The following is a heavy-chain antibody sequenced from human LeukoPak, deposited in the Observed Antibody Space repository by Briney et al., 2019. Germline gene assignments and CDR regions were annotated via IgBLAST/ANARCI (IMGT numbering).Heavy chain of an antibody. CDR2: ISSSSSYI. D-gene: IGHD6-19*01. J-gene: IGHJ4*02. V-gene: IGHV3-21*01. CDR1: GFTFSSYS. Sequence: GGSLRLSCAASGFTFSSYSMNWVRQAPGKGLEWVSSISSSSSYIYYADSVKGRFTISRDNAKNSLYLQMNSLRAEDTAVYYCARGYSSGWRPFDYWGQGTLVTVSS. CDR3: ARGYSSGWRPFDY.